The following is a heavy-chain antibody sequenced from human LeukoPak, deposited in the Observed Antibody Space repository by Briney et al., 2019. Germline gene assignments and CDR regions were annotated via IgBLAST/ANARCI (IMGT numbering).Heavy chain of an antibody. D-gene: IGHD2-2*02. Sequence: AAVQVSCKASGYTFTGYYMHWVRQAPGQGLEWMGRINPNSGGTNYAQKFQGRVTMTRDTSISTAYMELSRLRSDDTAVYYCARGCGSTSCYTGAFDIWGQGTMVTVSS. CDR1: GYTFTGYY. J-gene: IGHJ3*02. CDR3: ARGCGSTSCYTGAFDI. CDR2: INPNSGGT. V-gene: IGHV1-2*06.